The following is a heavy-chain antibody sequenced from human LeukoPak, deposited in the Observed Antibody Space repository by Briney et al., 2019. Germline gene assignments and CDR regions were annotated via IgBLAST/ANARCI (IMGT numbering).Heavy chain of an antibody. CDR1: GGSISSYY. V-gene: IGHV4-59*01. Sequence: SETLSLTCTVSGGSISSYYWSWIRQPPGKGLEWIGYIYYSGSTNYNPSLKSRVTISVDTSKNQFSLKLSSATAADTAVYYCARGITMVRGVYYYYYGMDVWGQGTTVTVSS. J-gene: IGHJ6*02. CDR3: ARGITMVRGVYYYYYGMDV. D-gene: IGHD3-10*01. CDR2: IYYSGST.